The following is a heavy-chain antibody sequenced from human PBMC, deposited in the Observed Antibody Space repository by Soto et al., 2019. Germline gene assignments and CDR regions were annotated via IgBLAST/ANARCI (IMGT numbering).Heavy chain of an antibody. D-gene: IGHD6-25*01. CDR1: GFTFSTYA. J-gene: IGHJ1*01. V-gene: IGHV3-30-3*01. Sequence: QVQLVESGGGVVQPGRSLSLSCAASGFTFSTYAMHWVRQAPGKGLEWVAGIAYDGSNQNYADSVKGRFTISKDTSLNTLFLRLNTLGADDTAVYYCAVENIAAFQHGGQGTLVTVSS. CDR3: AVENIAAFQH. CDR2: IAYDGSNQ.